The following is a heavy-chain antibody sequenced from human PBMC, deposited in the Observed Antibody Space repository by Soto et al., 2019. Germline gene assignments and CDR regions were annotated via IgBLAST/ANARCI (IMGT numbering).Heavy chain of an antibody. V-gene: IGHV5-51*01. CDR1: GYSFTSYW. D-gene: IGHD3-22*01. CDR2: IYPGDSDT. J-gene: IGHJ4*02. Sequence: GEYLKISCKGSGYSFTSYWIGWARQMPGKGLEWMGIIYPGDSDTRYSPSFQGQVTISAGKSISTAYLQWSRLKASDTAIYYCARQRLWGTSGYYHFANRGQGTLVIVSS. CDR3: ARQRLWGTSGYYHFAN.